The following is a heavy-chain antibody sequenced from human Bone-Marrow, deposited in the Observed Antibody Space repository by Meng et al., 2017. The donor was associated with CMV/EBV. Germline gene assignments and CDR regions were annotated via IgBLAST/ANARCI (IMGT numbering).Heavy chain of an antibody. J-gene: IGHJ6*01. CDR1: GYSFTSYW. V-gene: IGHV5-51*01. CDR3: ARQAHYYYYGMDV. Sequence: GESLKISCKGSGYSFTSYWIGWVRQMPGKGLEWMGIIYPGDSDTRYSPSFQGQVTISADKSISTAYLQWSSLKASDTAMYYCARQAHYYYYGMDVWGQGATVTCYS. CDR2: IYPGDSDT.